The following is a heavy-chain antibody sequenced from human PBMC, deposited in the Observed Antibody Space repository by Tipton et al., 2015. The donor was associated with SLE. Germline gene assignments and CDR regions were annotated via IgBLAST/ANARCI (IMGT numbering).Heavy chain of an antibody. J-gene: IGHJ2*01. CDR2: IHNSGRT. V-gene: IGHV4-59*12. D-gene: IGHD4-17*01. CDR1: GGSISNYY. CDR3: ASSSGSMVTTWYFDL. Sequence: TLSLTCTVSGGSISNYYWSWIRQPPGKGLEWIGYIHNSGRTNYHPSLKSRVTMSVDTPKNQFSLKLTSVTAGDTAVYYCASSSGSMVTTWYFDLWGRGTLVTVAS.